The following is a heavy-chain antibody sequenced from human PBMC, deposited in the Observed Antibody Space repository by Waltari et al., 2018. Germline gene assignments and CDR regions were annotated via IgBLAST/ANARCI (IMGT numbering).Heavy chain of an antibody. CDR2: ITSDGSNT. CDR1: GLPFMRYW. J-gene: IGHJ6*02. Sequence: EVQLVESGGGLGQPGGSVRLSGGAPGLPFMRYWMYWVRQAPGTGLAWVSHITSDGSNTGYADSVKGRFTISRDNAKNTLYMEMNSLRDEDTAVYYCVRDRGMDAWGQGTTVTVSS. V-gene: IGHV3-74*01. CDR3: VRDRGMDA.